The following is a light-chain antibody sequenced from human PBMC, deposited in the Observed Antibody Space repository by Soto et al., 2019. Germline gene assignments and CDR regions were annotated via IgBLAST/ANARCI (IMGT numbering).Light chain of an antibody. V-gene: IGKV3-15*01. CDR1: QSVSSN. CDR2: GAS. J-gene: IGKJ1*01. CDR3: QQYNNWPRT. Sequence: EIGRTQSPDTLSVSPGERATLSCRASQSVSSNLAWYQQKPGQAPRLLIYGASTRATGIPARFSGSGSGTEFTLTISSLQSEDFAVYYCQQYNNWPRTFGQGTKVDI.